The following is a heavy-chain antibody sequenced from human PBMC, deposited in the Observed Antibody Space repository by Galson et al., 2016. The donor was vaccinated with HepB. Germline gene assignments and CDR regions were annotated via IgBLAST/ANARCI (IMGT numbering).Heavy chain of an antibody. V-gene: IGHV1-2*02. D-gene: IGHD1-26*01. CDR1: GFTFSRYD. Sequence: SCAASGFTFSRYDMHWVRQAPGQGLEWMGWINPDSGVTSYAQKFQGRVTMTRDTSISTVYMELSRLKSDDTAIYYCARDRYSGSYYVGAFDIWGQGTMVTVS. CDR3: ARDRYSGSYYVGAFDI. J-gene: IGHJ3*02. CDR2: INPDSGVT.